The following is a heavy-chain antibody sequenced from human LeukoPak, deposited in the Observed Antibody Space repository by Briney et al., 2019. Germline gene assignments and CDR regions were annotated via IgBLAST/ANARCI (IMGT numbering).Heavy chain of an antibody. J-gene: IGHJ5*02. Sequence: GASVTVSCKASGYTFTDYYIHWVRQAPGQGLEWMGWINPNSGGTNYAQKFQGRVTMTRDTSISTAYMELSRLNFDDRAIYYCAREGSSGWSPRGWFDPWGQGTLVTVSS. D-gene: IGHD6-19*01. CDR2: INPNSGGT. CDR1: GYTFTDYY. CDR3: AREGSSGWSPRGWFDP. V-gene: IGHV1-2*02.